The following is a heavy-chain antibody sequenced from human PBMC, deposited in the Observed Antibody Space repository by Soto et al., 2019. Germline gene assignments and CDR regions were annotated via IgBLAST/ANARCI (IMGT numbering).Heavy chain of an antibody. CDR3: ARDRSFHTTSGFFDY. Sequence: GASVKVSCKASGYTFTSYYMQWVRQAPGQRLERMGIINPSGGSTSYAQKFQGRVTMTRDTSTSTVYMELSSLRSEDTAFYYCARDRSFHTTSGFFDYWGQGTVVTVSS. D-gene: IGHD3-3*01. J-gene: IGHJ4*02. CDR1: GYTFTSYY. V-gene: IGHV1-46*01. CDR2: INPSGGST.